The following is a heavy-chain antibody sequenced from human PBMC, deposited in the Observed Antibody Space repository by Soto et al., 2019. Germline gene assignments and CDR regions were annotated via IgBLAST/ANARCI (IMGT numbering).Heavy chain of an antibody. Sequence: PGGTLRLSCALSGLTSYSFWMSCVSQSPGKGMTRLARRDRERRESDNRDARKCLFTMSRDNAENSRFLQMNTLRAEHTAVSYCAGARDRSGSYYYFDYWGKGTLLTVAS. CDR3: AGARDRSGSYYYFDY. CDR1: GLTSYSFW. V-gene: IGHV3-7*03. CDR2: RDRERRES. D-gene: IGHD3-22*01. J-gene: IGHJ4*02.